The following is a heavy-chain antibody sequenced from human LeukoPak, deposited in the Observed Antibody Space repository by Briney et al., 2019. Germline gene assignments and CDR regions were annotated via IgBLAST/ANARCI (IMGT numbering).Heavy chain of an antibody. CDR2: IYSGGST. Sequence: PGGSLRLSCAASGFTVSSNYMSWVRQAPGKGREWVSVIYSGGSTYYADSVKGRFTISRDNSKNTLYLQMNSLRAEDTAVYYCARTHDYGDYFGAFDIWGQGTMVTVSS. J-gene: IGHJ3*02. CDR1: GFTVSSNY. D-gene: IGHD4-17*01. CDR3: ARTHDYGDYFGAFDI. V-gene: IGHV3-66*02.